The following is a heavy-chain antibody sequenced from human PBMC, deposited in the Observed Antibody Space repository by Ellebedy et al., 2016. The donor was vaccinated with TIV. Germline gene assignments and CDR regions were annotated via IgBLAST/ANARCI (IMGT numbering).Heavy chain of an antibody. CDR1: GGSFSGYY. CDR2: INHSGST. CDR3: ARVLSSGWHYFDY. Sequence: SETLSLXXAVYGGSFSGYYWSWIRQPPGKGLEWIGEINHSGSTNYNPSLKSRVTISVDTSKNQFSLKLSSVTAADTAVYYCARVLSSGWHYFDYWGQGTLVTVSS. V-gene: IGHV4-34*01. D-gene: IGHD6-19*01. J-gene: IGHJ4*02.